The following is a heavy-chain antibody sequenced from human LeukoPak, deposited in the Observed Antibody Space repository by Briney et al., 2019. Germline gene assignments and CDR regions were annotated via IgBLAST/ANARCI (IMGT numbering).Heavy chain of an antibody. Sequence: PGSSLRLSCAASEFIFSSYAMHWVRQAPGKGLEWLALISYDGSNKYYADSVKGRFTISRDNSKNTLYLQMNSLRAEDTAVYYCAKDPINYYDSSGYYYFDYWGQGTLVTVSS. CDR3: AKDPINYYDSSGYYYFDY. J-gene: IGHJ4*02. D-gene: IGHD3-22*01. CDR1: EFIFSSYA. CDR2: ISYDGSNK. V-gene: IGHV3-30-3*01.